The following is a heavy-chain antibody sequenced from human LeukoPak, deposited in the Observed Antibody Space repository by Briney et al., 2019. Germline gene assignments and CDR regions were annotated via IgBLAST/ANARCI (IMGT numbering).Heavy chain of an antibody. Sequence: PSETLSLTCTVSGGSISNFYWSWIRQPPGKGLEWIGYIYYSGSTKYNPSLKSRVTISVDTSKNQFSLKLNSVTAADTAVYYCARGPLDYYDSSGYHDYWGQGTRVTISS. CDR3: ARGPLDYYDSSGYHDY. J-gene: IGHJ4*02. CDR1: GGSISNFY. CDR2: IYYSGST. V-gene: IGHV4-59*01. D-gene: IGHD3-22*01.